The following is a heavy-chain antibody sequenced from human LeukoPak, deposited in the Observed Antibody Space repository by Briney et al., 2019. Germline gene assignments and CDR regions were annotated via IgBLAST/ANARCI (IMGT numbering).Heavy chain of an antibody. J-gene: IGHJ4*02. V-gene: IGHV1-18*01. D-gene: IGHD3-10*01. Sequence: GASVKVSCKASGYTFTSYGISWVGQAPGQGLEWMGWISAYDGNTNYAQKLQGRVTMTTDTSTSTAYMELRSLRSDDTAVYYCARDFGRSPTSNVLLWFGELWAPECWGQGTLVTVSS. CDR3: ARDFGRSPTSNVLLWFGELWAPEC. CDR2: ISAYDGNT. CDR1: GYTFTSYG.